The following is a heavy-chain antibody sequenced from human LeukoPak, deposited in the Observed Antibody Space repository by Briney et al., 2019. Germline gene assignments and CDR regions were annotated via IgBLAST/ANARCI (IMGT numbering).Heavy chain of an antibody. CDR1: GFTFSDYY. V-gene: IGHV3-23*01. J-gene: IGHJ4*02. CDR2: ISGSGGST. D-gene: IGHD6-13*01. Sequence: GGSLRLSCAASGFTFSDYYMTWIRQAPGKGLEWVSAISGSGGSTYYADSVKGRFTISRDNSKNTLYLQMNSLRAEDTAVYYCATGVAAAEYYFDYWGQGTLVTVSS. CDR3: ATGVAAAEYYFDY.